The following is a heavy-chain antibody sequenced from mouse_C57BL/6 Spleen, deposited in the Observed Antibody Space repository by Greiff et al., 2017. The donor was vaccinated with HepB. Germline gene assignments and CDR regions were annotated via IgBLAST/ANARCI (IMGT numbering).Heavy chain of an antibody. D-gene: IGHD4-1*01. CDR2: ISDGGSYT. CDR1: GFTFSSYA. Sequence: EVQGVESGGGLVKPGGSLKLSCAASGFTFSSYAMSWVRQTPEKRLEWVATISDGGSYTYYPDNVKGRFTISRDNAKNNLYLQMSHLKSEDTAMYYCAREGLTGTFGFDYWGQGTTLTVSS. J-gene: IGHJ2*01. CDR3: AREGLTGTFGFDY. V-gene: IGHV5-4*01.